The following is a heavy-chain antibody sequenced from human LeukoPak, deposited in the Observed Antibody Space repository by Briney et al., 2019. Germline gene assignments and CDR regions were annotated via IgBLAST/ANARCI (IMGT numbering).Heavy chain of an antibody. CDR1: GFTFSGYY. D-gene: IGHD3-10*01. CDR3: AREPSGSGGYDY. J-gene: IGHJ4*02. V-gene: IGHV1-2*02. Sequence: ASVKVSCKASGFTFSGYYMHWVRQAPGQGLEWMAWISPNSGGTNYVQKFQGRVTVTRDASISTDYMEINGLTSDDTALYYCAREPSGSGGYDYWGQGTLVTVSS. CDR2: ISPNSGGT.